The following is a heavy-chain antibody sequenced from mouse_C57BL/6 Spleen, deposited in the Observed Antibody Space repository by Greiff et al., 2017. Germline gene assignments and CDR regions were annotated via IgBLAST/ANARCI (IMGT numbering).Heavy chain of an antibody. CDR3: ARGIYFGSSDAKYY. CDR1: GYTFTGYW. Sequence: VKLMESGAELMKPGASVKLSCKATGYTFTGYWIEWVKQRPGHGLEWIGEILPGSGSTNYNEKFKGKATFTADTSTNTAYLQPSRLTTEDSGIYYCARGIYFGSSDAKYYWGQGTSVTAAS. J-gene: IGHJ4*01. D-gene: IGHD1-1*01. CDR2: ILPGSGST. V-gene: IGHV1-9*01.